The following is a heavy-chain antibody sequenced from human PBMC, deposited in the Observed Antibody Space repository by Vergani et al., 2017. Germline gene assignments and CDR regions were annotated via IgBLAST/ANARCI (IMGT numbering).Heavy chain of an antibody. CDR1: GFAVSSSY. V-gene: IGHV3-66*02. D-gene: IGHD1-14*01. CDR3: ARNRPSSDYMDV. CDR2: IYTAGYT. Sequence: EVQLVESGGGLVKPGGSLRLSCAASGFAVSSSYMSWVRQAPGKGLEWVSVIYTAGYTYYADSVKGRFTISRDNSKNTLYLQMNSLRVEDMAVYYCARNRPSSDYMDVWGKGTTVTVSS. J-gene: IGHJ6*03.